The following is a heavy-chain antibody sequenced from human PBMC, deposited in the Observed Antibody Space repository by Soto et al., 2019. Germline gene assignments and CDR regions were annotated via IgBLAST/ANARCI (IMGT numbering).Heavy chain of an antibody. Sequence: GASVKVSCKASGYTFTSYGISWVRQAPGQGLEWMGWISAYNGNTNYAQKLQGRVTMTTDTSTSTAYMELRSLRSDDTAVYYCARGDRYGQRVYYYGMDVWGQGTTVTVSS. CDR3: ARGDRYGQRVYYYGMDV. CDR1: GYTFTSYG. CDR2: ISAYNGNT. V-gene: IGHV1-18*01. D-gene: IGHD5-18*01. J-gene: IGHJ6*02.